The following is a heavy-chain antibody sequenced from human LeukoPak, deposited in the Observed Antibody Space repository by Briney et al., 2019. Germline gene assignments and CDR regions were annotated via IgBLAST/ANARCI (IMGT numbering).Heavy chain of an antibody. CDR1: GFTFGSYW. J-gene: IGHJ5*02. CDR2: IKPDGGEK. D-gene: IGHD2-21*01. V-gene: IGHV3-7*01. Sequence: GGSLRLSCAASGFTFGSYWMAWVRQAPEKGLEWLANIKPDGGEKYYLDSVKGRFTISRDNVKNSLYLQMDILRAEDTAIYYCARDKGVVGTLAPWGQGTLVTVSS. CDR3: ARDKGVVGTLAP.